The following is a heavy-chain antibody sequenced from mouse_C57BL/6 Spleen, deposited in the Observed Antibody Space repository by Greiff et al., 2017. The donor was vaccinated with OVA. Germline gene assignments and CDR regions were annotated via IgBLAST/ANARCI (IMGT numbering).Heavy chain of an antibody. V-gene: IGHV1-22*01. CDR1: GYTFTDYN. CDR2: INPNNGGT. D-gene: IGHD2-9*01. J-gene: IGHJ2*01. CDR3: ESGAYYGYDDGGYYFDY. Sequence: VQLQQSGPELVKPGASVKMSCKASGYTFTDYNMHWVKQSHGKSLEWIGYINPNNGGTSYNQKFKGKATLTVNKSSSTAYMELSSLTSEESAVYYCESGAYYGYDDGGYYFDYWGQGTTLTVSS.